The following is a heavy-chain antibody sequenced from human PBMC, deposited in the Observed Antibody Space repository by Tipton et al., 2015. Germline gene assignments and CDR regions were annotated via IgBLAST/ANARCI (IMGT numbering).Heavy chain of an antibody. Sequence: LSLTCSVSSDSISKYYWSWIRQPPGKELEWIGYIQYSGSTNYNPSLKSRVTISVDTSKTQFSLKMSSVTASDTAVYYCARARGRHGGLFDSWGPGSRVTVSS. CDR2: IQYSGST. CDR3: ARARGRHGGLFDS. J-gene: IGHJ4*02. CDR1: SDSISKYY. D-gene: IGHD4-23*01. V-gene: IGHV4-59*01.